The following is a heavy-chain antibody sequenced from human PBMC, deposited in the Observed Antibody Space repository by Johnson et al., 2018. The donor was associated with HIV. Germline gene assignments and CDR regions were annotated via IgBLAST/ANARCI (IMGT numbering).Heavy chain of an antibody. CDR1: GFIFDDYG. D-gene: IGHD6-25*01. J-gene: IGHJ3*02. CDR2: IKSKTDGGTT. CDR3: TTDWLDSSGGGGAFDI. Sequence: MQLVESGGGVVQPGRSLRLSCAASGFIFDDYGMSWVRQVPGKGLEWVGRIKSKTDGGTTDYAAPVKGRFTISRDDSKNTLYLQMNSLKTEDTAVYYCTTDWLDSSGGGGAFDIWGQGTMVTVSS. V-gene: IGHV3-15*01.